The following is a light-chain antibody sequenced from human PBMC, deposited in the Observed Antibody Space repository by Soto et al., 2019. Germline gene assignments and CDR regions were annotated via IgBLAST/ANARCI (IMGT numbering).Light chain of an antibody. CDR2: EVS. CDR3: SSYTTSRFLCV. CDR1: SSDVGAYNY. Sequence: QSVLTQPASVSGSPGQSITISCTGTSSDVGAYNYVSWYQQHPGKAPQLMIYEVSNRPSGVSNRFSGSKSGNTASLTISGLQAEDEAYYYCSSYTTSRFLCVFGSGTKF. V-gene: IGLV2-14*01. J-gene: IGLJ1*01.